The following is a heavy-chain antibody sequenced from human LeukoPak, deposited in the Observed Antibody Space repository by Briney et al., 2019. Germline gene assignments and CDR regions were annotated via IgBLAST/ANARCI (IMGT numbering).Heavy chain of an antibody. J-gene: IGHJ4*02. Sequence: ASVKVSCKASGYTFTSYGISWVRQAPGQGLEWMGWISAYNGNTNYAQKFQGRVTMTTDTSTSTAYMELRSLRSDDTAVYYCARDCSGGSCYSNFDYWGQGTLVTVSS. D-gene: IGHD2-15*01. V-gene: IGHV1-18*04. CDR2: ISAYNGNT. CDR1: GYTFTSYG. CDR3: ARDCSGGSCYSNFDY.